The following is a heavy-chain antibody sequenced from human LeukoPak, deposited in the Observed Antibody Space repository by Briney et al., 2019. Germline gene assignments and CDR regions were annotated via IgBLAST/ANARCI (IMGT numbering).Heavy chain of an antibody. CDR1: GYTFTSYD. Sequence: GASVTVSCKASGYTFTSYDINWVRQATGQGLEWMGWMNPNSGGTGYAQKFQGRVTITRNTSISTAYMELSGLRSEDTAVYYCARGRSTGYPYYFEYWGQGTLVTVSS. CDR2: MNPNSGGT. D-gene: IGHD5-12*01. J-gene: IGHJ4*02. V-gene: IGHV1-8*03. CDR3: ARGRSTGYPYYFEY.